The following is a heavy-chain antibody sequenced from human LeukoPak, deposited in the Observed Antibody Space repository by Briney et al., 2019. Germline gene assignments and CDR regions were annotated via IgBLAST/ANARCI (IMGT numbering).Heavy chain of an antibody. CDR3: ARRLLGYCSGGSCYSGYFQH. CDR2: IHTSGST. CDR1: GVSISSYY. V-gene: IGHV4-4*07. J-gene: IGHJ1*01. D-gene: IGHD2-15*01. Sequence: PSETLSLTCTVSGVSISSYYWSWIRQPAGKGLEWIGRIHTSGSTSYNPSLKSRVTISVDTSKNQFSLKLSSVTAADTAVYYCARRLLGYCSGGSCYSGYFQHWGQGTLVTVSS.